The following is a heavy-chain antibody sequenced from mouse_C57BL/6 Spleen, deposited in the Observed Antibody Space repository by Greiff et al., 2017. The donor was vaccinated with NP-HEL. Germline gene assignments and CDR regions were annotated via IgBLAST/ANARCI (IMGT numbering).Heavy chain of an antibody. CDR1: GYTFTDYN. V-gene: IGHV1-22*01. Sequence: VVKPGASVKMSCKASGYTFTDYNMHWVKQSHGKSLEWIGYINPNNGGTSYNQKFKGKATLTVNKSSSTAYMELRSLTSEDSAVYYCARSNWDWYFDVWGTGTTVTVSS. J-gene: IGHJ1*03. CDR2: INPNNGGT. CDR3: ARSNWDWYFDV. D-gene: IGHD4-1*01.